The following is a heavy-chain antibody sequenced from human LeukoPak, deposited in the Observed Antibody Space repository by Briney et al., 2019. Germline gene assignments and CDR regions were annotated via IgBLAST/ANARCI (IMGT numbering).Heavy chain of an antibody. J-gene: IGHJ4*02. CDR2: ISGSGGST. CDR1: GFTFSSYG. D-gene: IGHD3-10*01. CDR3: AKVLVRDYYGSGSFDY. V-gene: IGHV3-23*01. Sequence: GGSLRLSCAASGFTFSSYGMSWVRQAPGKGLEWVSAISGSGGSTYYADSVKDRFTISRDNSKNTLYLQMNSLRAEDTAVYYCAKVLVRDYYGSGSFDYWGQGTLVTVSS.